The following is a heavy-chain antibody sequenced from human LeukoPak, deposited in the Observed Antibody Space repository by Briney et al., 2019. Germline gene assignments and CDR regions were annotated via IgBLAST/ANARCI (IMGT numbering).Heavy chain of an antibody. CDR2: IKQDGSEN. J-gene: IGHJ3*02. V-gene: IGHV3-7*01. D-gene: IGHD3-22*01. CDR3: ARGRYYYDTSAYRNRGEAFDI. CDR1: GFTFSNYW. Sequence: GGSLRLSCAASGFTFSNYWMSWVRQAPGKGLEWVANIKQDGSENYYVDSVKGRFTVSRDDAKNSLYLQMNSLRAEDTAVYYCARGRYYYDTSAYRNRGEAFDIWGQGTMVTVSS.